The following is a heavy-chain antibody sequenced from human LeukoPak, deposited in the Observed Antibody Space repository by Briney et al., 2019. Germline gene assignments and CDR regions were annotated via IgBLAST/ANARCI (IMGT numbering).Heavy chain of an antibody. D-gene: IGHD3-10*01. CDR3: ARDSPLYGSGSYYNDEYFQH. V-gene: IGHV1-46*03. CDR2: INPSGGST. CDR1: GYTFTSYY. Sequence: ASVKVSCKASGYTFTSYYMHWVRQAPGQGLEWMGIINPSGGSTSYAQQFQGRVTMTRDTSTSTVYMELSSLRSEDTAVYYCARDSPLYGSGSYYNDEYFQHWGQGTLVTVSS. J-gene: IGHJ1*01.